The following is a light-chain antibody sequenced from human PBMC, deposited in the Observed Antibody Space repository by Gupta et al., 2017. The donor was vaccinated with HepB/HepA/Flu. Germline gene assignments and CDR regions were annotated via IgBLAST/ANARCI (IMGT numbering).Light chain of an antibody. J-gene: IGLJ2*01. V-gene: IGLV2-14*03. Sequence: QSALPHPASVSGSPGQPITLSCTGTSSDVAGHNYVSWYQQHPDKAPKLMIYDVSNRPSGVSNRFTGSKSGNTASLTISGLQAEDEADYYCSSYSSSSTVVFGGGTKLTVL. CDR2: DVS. CDR1: SSDVAGHNY. CDR3: SSYSSSSTVV.